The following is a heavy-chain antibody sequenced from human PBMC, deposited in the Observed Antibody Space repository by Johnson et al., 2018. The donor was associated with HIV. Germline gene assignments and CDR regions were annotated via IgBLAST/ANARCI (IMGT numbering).Heavy chain of an antibody. CDR2: INQDGSER. Sequence: VQLVESGGGLVQPGGSLRLSCAASGFTFSNYWMTWVRQAPGKGLEWVANINQDGSERYYVDSVTGRFTISRDNAKKSVYLQMNSLRAEDTAVYYCARKADAFDIWGQGTMITVSS. CDR1: GFTFSNYW. V-gene: IGHV3-7*03. J-gene: IGHJ3*02. CDR3: ARKADAFDI.